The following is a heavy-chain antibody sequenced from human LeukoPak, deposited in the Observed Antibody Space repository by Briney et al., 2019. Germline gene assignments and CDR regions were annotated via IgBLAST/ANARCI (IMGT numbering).Heavy chain of an antibody. J-gene: IGHJ5*02. CDR2: IRFDGSEN. Sequence: GGSLRLSCAASTFTFTRDGMHWVRQAPGKGLEWVSFIRFDGSENYNADSVKGRFTISRDNSKNRLFLQMNNLRVEDTAVYFCARRALRGQTVRGGHHPGPWGLGTLVAVSS. CDR1: TFTFTRDG. CDR3: ARRALRGQTVRGGHHPGP. V-gene: IGHV3-30*02. D-gene: IGHD1-14*01.